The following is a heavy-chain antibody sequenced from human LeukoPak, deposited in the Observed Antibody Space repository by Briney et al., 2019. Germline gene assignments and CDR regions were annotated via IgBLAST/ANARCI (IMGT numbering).Heavy chain of an antibody. CDR2: IYYSGST. D-gene: IGHD1-1*01. Sequence: SETLSLTCTVSGGSISSYFWSWIRQPPGKGLEWIGYIYYSGSTNYNPSLKSRVTISVDTSKNQFSLKLSSVTAADTAVYYCARDPTTRDYYYYGMDVWGQGTTVTVSS. CDR3: ARDPTTRDYYYYGMDV. CDR1: GGSISSYF. V-gene: IGHV4-59*01. J-gene: IGHJ6*02.